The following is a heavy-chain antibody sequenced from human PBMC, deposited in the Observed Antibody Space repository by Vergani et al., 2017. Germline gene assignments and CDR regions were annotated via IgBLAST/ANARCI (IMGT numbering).Heavy chain of an antibody. CDR3: AGGGDYYGSGMYYGMDV. J-gene: IGHJ6*02. D-gene: IGHD3-10*01. CDR2: IIPIFGTA. V-gene: IGHV1-69*01. CDR1: GGTFSSYA. Sequence: QVQLVQSGAEVKKPGSSVKVSCKASGGTFSSYAISWVRQAPGQGLEWMGGIIPIFGTANYAQKFQGRVTITADESTSTAYMELSSLRSEDTAVYYCAGGGDYYGSGMYYGMDVWGQGTTVTVSS.